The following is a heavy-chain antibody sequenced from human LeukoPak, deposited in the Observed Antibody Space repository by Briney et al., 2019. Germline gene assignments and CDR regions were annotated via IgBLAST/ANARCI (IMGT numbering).Heavy chain of an antibody. Sequence: PSETLSLTCAVYGGSISSTDYYWGWIRQPPGKGLEWIASIYFSGNTYDNPSLKSRVSLSVDTSKNQFSLRLSSVTAADTAVYYCARDRGTWNDDGFDYWGQGTLVTVSS. V-gene: IGHV4-39*07. CDR2: IYFSGNT. D-gene: IGHD1-1*01. J-gene: IGHJ4*02. CDR3: ARDRGTWNDDGFDY. CDR1: GGSISSTDYY.